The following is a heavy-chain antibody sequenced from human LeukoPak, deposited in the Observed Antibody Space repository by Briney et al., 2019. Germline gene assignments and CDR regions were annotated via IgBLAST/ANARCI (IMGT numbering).Heavy chain of an antibody. D-gene: IGHD3-3*01. CDR3: ARDRAWNYFDY. V-gene: IGHV3-30*03. CDR2: ISNDGSRK. Sequence: GGSLRLSCAPSGFTFSRHGMHGVRQAPGKGLEWVAIISNDGSRKYCAHSVEGRLTSSRDNSKNTLYLQMDSMRAEDPAVYYCARDRAWNYFDYWGQGTLVTVSS. CDR1: GFTFSRHG. J-gene: IGHJ4*02.